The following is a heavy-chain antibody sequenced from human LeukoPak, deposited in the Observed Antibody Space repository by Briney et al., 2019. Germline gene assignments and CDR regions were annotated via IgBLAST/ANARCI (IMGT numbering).Heavy chain of an antibody. CDR3: ARHQCSGTRCYNFYFYGMDV. CDR1: GGSITSSIDY. V-gene: IGHV4-39*01. D-gene: IGHD2-2*02. J-gene: IGHJ6*02. Sequence: SETLSLTCTVSGGSITSSIDYWGWVRQPPGKGLEWIATIYYSTSTQYNPSLKSRVTMSVDTSKNQFSLKLSSMTAADTAVYYCARHQCSGTRCYNFYFYGMDVWGQGTTVTVSS. CDR2: IYYSTST.